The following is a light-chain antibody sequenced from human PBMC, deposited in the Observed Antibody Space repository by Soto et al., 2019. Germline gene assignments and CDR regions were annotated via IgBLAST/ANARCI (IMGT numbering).Light chain of an antibody. V-gene: IGLV2-14*01. CDR2: EVT. Sequence: QSALTQPASVSGSPGQSITISCTGTSSDVGTYNYVSWHQQHPGKAPKLIIYEVTNRPSGVSNRFSGSKSGNTASLSISGLQAEDEAEYYCSSYTSGSILVFGGGTKLTVL. CDR1: SSDVGTYNY. J-gene: IGLJ3*02. CDR3: SSYTSGSILV.